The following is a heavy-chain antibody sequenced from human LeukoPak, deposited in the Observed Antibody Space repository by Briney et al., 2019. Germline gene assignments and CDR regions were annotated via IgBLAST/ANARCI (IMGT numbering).Heavy chain of an antibody. J-gene: IGHJ6*03. Sequence: SETLSLTCTVSGGSISSGSYYWSWIRQPAGKGLEWIGRIYTSGSTNYNPSLKSRVTISLDKSKNQFSVNLRSVTAADTAVYYCARTTEGGYTYGYFYYYYMDAWGKGTTVTISS. V-gene: IGHV4-61*02. CDR3: ARTTEGGYTYGYFYYYYMDA. CDR2: IYTSGST. D-gene: IGHD5-18*01. CDR1: GGSISSGSYY.